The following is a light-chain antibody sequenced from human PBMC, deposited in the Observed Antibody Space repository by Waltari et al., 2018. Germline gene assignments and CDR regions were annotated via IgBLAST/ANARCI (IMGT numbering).Light chain of an antibody. V-gene: IGLV4-69*01. CDR1: SGHSSYA. Sequence: QVVLTQSPSASASLGASVKLTCTLSSGHSSYAIAWHPPQPEKGPRYLMKVSSAGSHQKGDGIPDRFSGSSSGTERYLTISSVQSEDEADYYCQTWDTGTHVVFGGGTKLTVL. CDR3: QTWDTGTHVV. J-gene: IGLJ2*01. CDR2: VSSAGSH.